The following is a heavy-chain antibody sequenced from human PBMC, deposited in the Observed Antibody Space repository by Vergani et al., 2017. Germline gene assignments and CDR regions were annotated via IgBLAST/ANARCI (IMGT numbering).Heavy chain of an antibody. CDR1: GYTFTSYG. D-gene: IGHD3-10*01. CDR2: ISAYNGNT. J-gene: IGHJ4*02. Sequence: QVQLVQSGAEVKKPGASVKVSCKASGYTFTSYGISWVRQAPGQGLEWMGWISAYNGNTNYAPKLQGRVTITTDTSTSTAYMELRSLRSDDTAVYYCARDKYYYGSGSYDMGLYWGQGTLVTVSS. CDR3: ARDKYYYGSGSYDMGLY. V-gene: IGHV1-18*01.